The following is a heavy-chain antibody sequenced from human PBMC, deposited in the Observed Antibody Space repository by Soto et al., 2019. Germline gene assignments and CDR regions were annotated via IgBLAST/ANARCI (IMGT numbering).Heavy chain of an antibody. J-gene: IGHJ4*02. CDR3: AKDEYYYSRSGYYIFDS. Sequence: GGSLRLSCAASGFTFSSYAMSWVRQAPGKGLEWVAAISHDGTNKNYGDSVKGRFTISRDNSKKTLYLQMNSLRPEDTALYYCAKDEYYYSRSGYYIFDSWGQGTLVTVSS. D-gene: IGHD3-22*01. CDR1: GFTFSSYA. V-gene: IGHV3-30*18. CDR2: ISHDGTNK.